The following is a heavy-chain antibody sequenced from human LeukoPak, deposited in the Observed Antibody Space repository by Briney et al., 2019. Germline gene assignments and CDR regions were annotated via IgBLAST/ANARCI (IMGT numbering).Heavy chain of an antibody. J-gene: IGHJ6*03. V-gene: IGHV3-48*01. Sequence: AGGSLRLSCAASGFTFSSYSMNWVRQAPGKELEWVSYISSSSSTIYYADSVKGRFTISRDNAKNSLYLQMNSLRAEDTAVYYCARVVKFYYYYMDVWGKGTTVTVSS. CDR2: ISSSSSTI. CDR3: ARVVKFYYYYMDV. CDR1: GFTFSSYS.